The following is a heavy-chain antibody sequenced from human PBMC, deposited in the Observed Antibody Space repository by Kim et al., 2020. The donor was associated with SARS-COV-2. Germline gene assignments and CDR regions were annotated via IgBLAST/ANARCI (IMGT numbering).Heavy chain of an antibody. Sequence: YNPSLKSRVTMSVDTSKNQFSLKLSSVTAADTAVYYCARTSYSNFGWFDPWGQGTLVTVSS. J-gene: IGHJ5*02. D-gene: IGHD4-4*01. CDR3: ARTSYSNFGWFDP. V-gene: IGHV4-4*07.